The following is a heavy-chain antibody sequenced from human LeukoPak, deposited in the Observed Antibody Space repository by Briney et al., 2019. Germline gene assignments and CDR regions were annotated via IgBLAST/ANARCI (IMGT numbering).Heavy chain of an antibody. D-gene: IGHD3-3*01. V-gene: IGHV4-4*07. CDR2: IYTSGST. J-gene: IGHJ3*02. CDR3: ARDEGITIFGVVTDDVFDI. CDR1: GGAISSYY. Sequence: SETLSLTCAVSGGAISSYYWSWVRQPAGKGLEWIGRIYTSGSTNYNPSLKSRVTMSVDTSKNQFSLKLSSVTAADTAVYYCARDEGITIFGVVTDDVFDIWGQGTMVTVAS.